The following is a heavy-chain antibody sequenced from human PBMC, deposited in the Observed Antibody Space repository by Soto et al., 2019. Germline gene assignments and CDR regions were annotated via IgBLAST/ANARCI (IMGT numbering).Heavy chain of an antibody. J-gene: IGHJ4*02. CDR1: GGSISPFY. D-gene: IGHD2-15*01. CDR2: LYYSGNT. Sequence: QVQLQESGPGVVKPSETLSLTCTVSGGSISPFYWSWVRQPPGKGLEWIGYLYYSGNTNYNPSLKSRVTISVDASKNQVSLRLTSVTAADTAVYYCARVGGVAARPFDYWGQGTVVTVSS. V-gene: IGHV4-59*01. CDR3: ARVGGVAARPFDY.